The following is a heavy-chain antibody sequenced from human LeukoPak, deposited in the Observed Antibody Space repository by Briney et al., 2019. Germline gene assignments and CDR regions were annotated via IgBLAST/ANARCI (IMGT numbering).Heavy chain of an antibody. CDR3: ARAGTGDCSSTSCTVDY. V-gene: IGHV4-34*01. CDR2: INHSGST. J-gene: IGHJ4*02. D-gene: IGHD2-2*01. Sequence: SETLSLTCAVYGGSFSGYYWSWIRQPPGKGLEWIGEINHSGSTNYNPSLKSRVTISVDTSKNQFSLKLSSVTAADTAVYYCARAGTGDCSSTSCTVDYWGQGTLATVSS. CDR1: GGSFSGYY.